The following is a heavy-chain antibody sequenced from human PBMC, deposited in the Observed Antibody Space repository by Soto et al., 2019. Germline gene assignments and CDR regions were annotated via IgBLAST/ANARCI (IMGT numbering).Heavy chain of an antibody. Sequence: QVQLVESGGGVVQPGRSLRLSCAASGFTFSSYGMHWVRQAPGKGLEWVAVIWYDGSNKYYADSVKGRFTISRDNSKNTLYLQMNSLRAEDTAVYYCARERAVTKRLLGYYYYGMDVWGQGTTVTVSS. D-gene: IGHD4-17*01. CDR3: ARERAVTKRLLGYYYYGMDV. CDR1: GFTFSSYG. J-gene: IGHJ6*02. CDR2: IWYDGSNK. V-gene: IGHV3-33*01.